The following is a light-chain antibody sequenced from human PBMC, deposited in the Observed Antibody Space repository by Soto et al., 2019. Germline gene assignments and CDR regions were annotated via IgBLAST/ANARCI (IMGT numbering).Light chain of an antibody. Sequence: EKVMTQSPATLSVSPGERATLSCRASENIKNRLAWYQQKPGQGPRLLIYDAFTRATDIPARFSGSASGTEFTLTISSLQSEDSAFYYCQQYDGWPLTLGGGTKVEIK. J-gene: IGKJ4*01. CDR3: QQYDGWPLT. CDR2: DAF. V-gene: IGKV3-15*01. CDR1: ENIKNR.